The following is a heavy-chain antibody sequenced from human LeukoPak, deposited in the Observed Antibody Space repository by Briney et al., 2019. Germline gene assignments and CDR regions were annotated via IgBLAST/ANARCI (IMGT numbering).Heavy chain of an antibody. V-gene: IGHV4-61*08. Sequence: SETLSLTCTVSGGSISSGGYYWSWIRQHPGKGLEWIGYIYYSGSTNYNPSLKSRVTISVDTSKNQFSLKLSSVTAADTAVYYCARLGGYDYHWFDPWGQGTLVTVSS. CDR2: IYYSGST. CDR1: GGSISSGGYY. CDR3: ARLGGYDYHWFDP. J-gene: IGHJ5*02. D-gene: IGHD5-12*01.